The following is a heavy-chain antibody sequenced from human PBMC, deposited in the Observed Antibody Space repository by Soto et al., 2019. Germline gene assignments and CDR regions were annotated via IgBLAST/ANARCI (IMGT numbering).Heavy chain of an antibody. J-gene: IGHJ4*02. D-gene: IGHD6-13*01. CDR3: AGVAAGTIDY. Sequence: PSETLSLTCTVSGGSISSYYWSWIRQPPGKGLEWIGYIYYSGSTNYNPSLKSRVTISVDTSKNQFSLKLSSVTAADTAVYYCAGVAAGTIDYWGQGTLVTVSS. CDR1: GGSISSYY. CDR2: IYYSGST. V-gene: IGHV4-59*01.